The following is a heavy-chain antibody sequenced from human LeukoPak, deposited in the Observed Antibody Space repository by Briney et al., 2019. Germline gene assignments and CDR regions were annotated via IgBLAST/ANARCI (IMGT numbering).Heavy chain of an antibody. CDR1: GGSISSGGYY. V-gene: IGHV4-61*02. D-gene: IGHD1-20*01. J-gene: IGHJ5*02. CDR2: IYTSGST. Sequence: PSQTLSLTCTVSGGSISSGGYYWSWIRQPAGKGLEWIGRIYTSGSTNYNPSLKSRVTISVDTSKNQFSLKLSSVTAADTAVYYCAREVVTGTTANWFDPWGQGTLVTVSS. CDR3: AREVVTGTTANWFDP.